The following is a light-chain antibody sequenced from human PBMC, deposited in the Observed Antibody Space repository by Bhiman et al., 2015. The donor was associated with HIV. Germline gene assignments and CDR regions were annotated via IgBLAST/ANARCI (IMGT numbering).Light chain of an antibody. J-gene: IGLJ1*01. Sequence: SYELTQPPSVSVSPGQTASITCSGDNLGDKYTSWYQQKPGQSPVLVIYHDNKRPSGIPERFSGSNSGNTATLTISGTQALDEADYYCQAWDSSTGGYVFGTGTKVTVL. CDR3: QAWDSSTGGYV. CDR2: HDN. CDR1: NLGDKY. V-gene: IGLV3-1*01.